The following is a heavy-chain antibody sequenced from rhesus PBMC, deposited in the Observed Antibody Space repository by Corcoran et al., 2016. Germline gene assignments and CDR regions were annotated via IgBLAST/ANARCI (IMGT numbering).Heavy chain of an antibody. CDR1: GGYISGGYG. V-gene: IGHV4S7*01. Sequence: QVQLQESGPGLVKPSETLSLTCAVSGGYISGGYGWSWRRQPPGKGREWIWHIFGSIGSTYYNPSLKSRVTISTDTSKNQFSLKLSSVTAADTAVYYCARRPDSSGLDYWGQGVLVTVSS. J-gene: IGHJ4*01. CDR3: ARRPDSSGLDY. D-gene: IGHD6-31*01. CDR2: IFGSIGST.